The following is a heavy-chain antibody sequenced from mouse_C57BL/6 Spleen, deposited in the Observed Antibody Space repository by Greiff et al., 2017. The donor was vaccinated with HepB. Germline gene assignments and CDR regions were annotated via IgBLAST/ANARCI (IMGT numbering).Heavy chain of an antibody. CDR2: ISSGSSTI. J-gene: IGHJ2*01. Sequence: EVQVVESGGGLVKPGGSLKLSCAASGFTFSDYGMHWVRQAPEKGLEWVAYISSGSSTIYYADTVTGRFTISRDNAKNTLFLQMTSLRSEDTAMYYCARPDDYDYFDYWGQGTTLTVSS. CDR3: ARPDDYDYFDY. CDR1: GFTFSDYG. D-gene: IGHD2-4*01. V-gene: IGHV5-17*01.